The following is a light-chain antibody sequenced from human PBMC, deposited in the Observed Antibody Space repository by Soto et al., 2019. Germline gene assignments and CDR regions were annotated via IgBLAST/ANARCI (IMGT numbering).Light chain of an antibody. CDR3: QQRSNWPRT. Sequence: EIVMTQSPATLSVSPGERATLSGRASQSGGSSHLAWYQQKPGQAPRLLIYGASSRATGIPDRFSGSGSGTDFTLTISSLEPEDFALYYCQQRSNWPRTFGQGTKVDI. V-gene: IGKV3D-20*02. J-gene: IGKJ1*01. CDR1: QSGGSSH. CDR2: GAS.